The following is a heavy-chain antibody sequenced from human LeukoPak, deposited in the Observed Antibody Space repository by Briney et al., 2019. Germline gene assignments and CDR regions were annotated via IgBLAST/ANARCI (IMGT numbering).Heavy chain of an antibody. D-gene: IGHD1-7*01. V-gene: IGHV3-21*06. CDR3: ARSNWNYVSGYFNY. Sequence: PGGSLRLSCAASGFTFSNYSMNWVRQARGKGLEWISFISTSSSYIYYSDSVKGRFTISRDNAKNSLYLQMDGLRAEDTAVYYCARSNWNYVSGYFNYWGQGTPVTVSS. CDR2: ISTSSSYI. J-gene: IGHJ4*02. CDR1: GFTFSNYS.